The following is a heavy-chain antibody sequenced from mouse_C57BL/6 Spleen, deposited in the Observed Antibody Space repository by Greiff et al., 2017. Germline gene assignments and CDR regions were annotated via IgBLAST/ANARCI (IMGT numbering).Heavy chain of an antibody. D-gene: IGHD3-3*01. CDR2: IYPRSGNT. V-gene: IGHV1-81*01. CDR1: GYTFTSYG. CDR3: ARDSWGAMDY. J-gene: IGHJ4*01. Sequence: VKLQQSGAELARPGASVKLSCKASGYTFTSYGISWVKQRTGQGLEWIGEIYPRSGNTYYNEKFKGKATLTADKSSSTAYMELRSLTSEDSAVYFCARDSWGAMDYWGQGTSVTVSS.